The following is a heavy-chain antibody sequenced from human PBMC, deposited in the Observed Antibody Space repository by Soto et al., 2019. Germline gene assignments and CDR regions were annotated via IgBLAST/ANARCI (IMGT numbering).Heavy chain of an antibody. J-gene: IGHJ6*03. V-gene: IGHV4-59*12. CDR3: ARVGGNYGDYVDYYYYMDV. D-gene: IGHD4-17*01. CDR1: SGSISTYY. CDR2: IYYNGST. Sequence: PSETLSLTCTVSSGSISTYYWSWIRQPPGKGLEWIVYIYYNGSTYYYSSLKSRVTISVDTSKNLFSLKLSSVIAADTAVYYCARVGGNYGDYVDYYYYMDVWGKGTTVTVSS.